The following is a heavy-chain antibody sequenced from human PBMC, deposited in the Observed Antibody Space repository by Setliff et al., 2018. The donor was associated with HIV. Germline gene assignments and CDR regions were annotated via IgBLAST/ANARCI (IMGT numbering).Heavy chain of an antibody. J-gene: IGHJ4*02. D-gene: IGHD3-9*01. CDR1: GGSFSTYY. V-gene: IGHV4-59*01. CDR2: IYYNGRP. CDR3: ARKHLTNAFDY. Sequence: PSETLSLTCAVHGGSFSTYYWSWIRQPPGKRLEWIGYIYYNGRPTYNPSLKSRVTMSVDTSENQFSLRLTSVTAADTAVYFCARKHLTNAFDYWGQGTLVTVSS.